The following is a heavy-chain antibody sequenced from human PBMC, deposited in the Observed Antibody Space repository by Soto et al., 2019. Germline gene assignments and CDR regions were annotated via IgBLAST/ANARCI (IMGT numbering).Heavy chain of an antibody. D-gene: IGHD2-15*01. CDR1: GFTFSNAW. J-gene: IGHJ3*02. Sequence: GGSLRLSCAASGFTFSNAWMSWVRQAPGKGLEWVGRIKSKTDGGKTDYAAPVKGRFTISRDDSKNTLYLQMNSLKTEDTAVYYCTTSASPFAIKAFDIWGQGTMVTVSS. CDR3: TTSASPFAIKAFDI. CDR2: IKSKTDGGKT. V-gene: IGHV3-15*01.